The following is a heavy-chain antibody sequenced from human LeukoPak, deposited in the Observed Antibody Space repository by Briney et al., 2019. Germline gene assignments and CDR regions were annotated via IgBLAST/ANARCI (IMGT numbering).Heavy chain of an antibody. CDR1: GYTFTGYY. J-gene: IGHJ5*02. CDR3: TSDTYYYDTTGLGHWFDP. D-gene: IGHD3-22*01. Sequence: ASVKVSCKASGYTFTGYYMHWVRQAPGQGLEWMGWINPNSGGTNYAQKFQGRVTMTWDTSISTAYMELSSLRSDDTAVYYCTSDTYYYDTTGLGHWFDPWGQGTLVTVSS. CDR2: INPNSGGT. V-gene: IGHV1-2*02.